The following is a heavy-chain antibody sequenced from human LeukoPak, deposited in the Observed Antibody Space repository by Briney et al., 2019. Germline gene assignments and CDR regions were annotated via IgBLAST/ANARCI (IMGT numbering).Heavy chain of an antibody. D-gene: IGHD3-3*01. CDR1: GFTFSSYS. V-gene: IGHV3-48*01. CDR2: ITSSSSTI. J-gene: IGHJ6*02. Sequence: GGSLRLSCAASGFTFSSYSMNWVRQAPGKGLEWISYITSSSSTIYSADSVKGRFTISRDNAKNSLYLQMNSLRAEDTAVYYCARDRSGNYDFWSGYYHYYYGMDVWGQGTTVTVSS. CDR3: ARDRSGNYDFWSGYYHYYYGMDV.